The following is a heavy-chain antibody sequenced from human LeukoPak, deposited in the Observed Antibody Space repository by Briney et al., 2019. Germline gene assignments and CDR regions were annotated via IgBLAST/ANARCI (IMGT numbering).Heavy chain of an antibody. V-gene: IGHV4-59*12. CDR2: IYYSGGT. CDR3: ARVGGITMIVVIIGDAFDI. Sequence: SETLSLTCTVSGGSISSYYWSWIRQPPGKGLEWIGYIYYSGGTNYNPSLKSRVTISLDTSKNQFSLKLTSVTAADTAVYYCARVGGITMIVVIIGDAFDIWGQGTMVTVSS. D-gene: IGHD3-22*01. CDR1: GGSISSYY. J-gene: IGHJ3*02.